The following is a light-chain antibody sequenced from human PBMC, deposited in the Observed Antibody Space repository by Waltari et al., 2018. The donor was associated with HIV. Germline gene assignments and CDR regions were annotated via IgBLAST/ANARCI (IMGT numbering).Light chain of an antibody. V-gene: IGKV3-15*01. CDR2: GAS. CDR3: QQYNNWPGIT. CDR1: QSINNT. J-gene: IGKJ3*01. Sequence: EILMTQSPATLSVPPGERATLSCRASQSINNTLAWYQQKPGQAPRFLIYGASTGATGVPARFSGSGSGTEFTLTISSLQSEDFAVYYCQQYNNWPGITFGPGTKVDIK.